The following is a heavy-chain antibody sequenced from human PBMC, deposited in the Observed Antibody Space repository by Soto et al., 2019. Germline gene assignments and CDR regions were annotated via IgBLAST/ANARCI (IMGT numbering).Heavy chain of an antibody. Sequence: SETLSLTCAVYGGSFSGYYWSWIRQPPGKGLEWLGEINHSGSTNYNPSLKSRVTISVDTSKNQFSLKLSSVTAADTAVYYCASTAMAIFDCWGRGTLVTV. J-gene: IGHJ4*02. V-gene: IGHV4-34*01. D-gene: IGHD5-18*01. CDR1: GGSFSGYY. CDR2: INHSGST. CDR3: ASTAMAIFDC.